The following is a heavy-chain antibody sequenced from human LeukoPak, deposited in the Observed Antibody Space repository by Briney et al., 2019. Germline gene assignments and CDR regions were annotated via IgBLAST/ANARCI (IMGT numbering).Heavy chain of an antibody. V-gene: IGHV1-69*13. CDR2: IIPIFGTA. D-gene: IGHD3-22*01. J-gene: IGHJ4*02. CDR3: AGHFDGGQAYYYDSSGTDDY. CDR1: GGTFSSYA. Sequence: GASVKVSCKASGGTFSSYAISWVRQAPGQGLEWMGGIIPIFGTANYAQKFQGRVTITADESTSTAYMELSSLRSEDTAVYYCAGHFDGGQAYYYDSSGTDDYWGQGTLVTVS.